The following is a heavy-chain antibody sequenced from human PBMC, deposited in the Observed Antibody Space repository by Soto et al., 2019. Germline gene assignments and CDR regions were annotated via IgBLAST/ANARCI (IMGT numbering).Heavy chain of an antibody. CDR2: IYYSGST. J-gene: IGHJ3*02. D-gene: IGHD1-1*01. Sequence: PSETLSLTCAVSGYSMRSGDYYWSWIRQPPGKGLEWIGYIYYSGSTFYNPSLKSRITMSVDAARNQFSLRLTSVHAADTAVYYCARPGSIDLGAFDIWGQGTLVTVSS. CDR1: GYSMRSGDYY. CDR3: ARPGSIDLGAFDI. V-gene: IGHV4-30-4*01.